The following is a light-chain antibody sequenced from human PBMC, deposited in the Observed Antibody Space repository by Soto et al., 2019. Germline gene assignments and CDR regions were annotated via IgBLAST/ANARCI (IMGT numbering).Light chain of an antibody. CDR2: KVS. CDR3: MQWKPWPWT. J-gene: IGKJ1*01. CDR1: HSLVYSDGNTY. V-gene: IGKV2-30*01. Sequence: DVVMTQSPLSLPVTLGQPASISCRASHSLVYSDGNTYLNWFQQMPGQSPRRLSYKVSNRDSGVPDRFSGRGSRRDLTLKIRRVEAEDVGVYYCMQWKPWPWTFGQGTKVEIK.